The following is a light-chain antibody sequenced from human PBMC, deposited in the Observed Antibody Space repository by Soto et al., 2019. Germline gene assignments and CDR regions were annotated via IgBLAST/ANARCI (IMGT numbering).Light chain of an antibody. Sequence: DIVMTQSPDSLAASLGERATINCKSSQSVLYSSNNKNYLAWYQQKPGQPPKLHIYWASTRESGVPDRFSGSGSGTDFTLPISSLQAEDVAVYYCQQYYSTPWTFGQGTKVDI. J-gene: IGKJ1*01. CDR2: WAS. CDR3: QQYYSTPWT. V-gene: IGKV4-1*01. CDR1: QSVLYSSNNKNY.